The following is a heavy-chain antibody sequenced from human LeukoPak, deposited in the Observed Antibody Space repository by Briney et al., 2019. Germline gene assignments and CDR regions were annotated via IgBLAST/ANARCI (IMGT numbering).Heavy chain of an antibody. V-gene: IGHV3-74*01. Sequence: GGSLRLSCAASGFTFSSYWMHWARQAPGKGLVWVSRISSDGSSTSYADSVKGRFTISRDNAKNTLYLQMNSLRAEDTAVYYCARAAYYYDSSGYNEAFDIWGQGTMVTVSS. J-gene: IGHJ3*02. CDR1: GFTFSSYW. CDR2: ISSDGSST. CDR3: ARAAYYYDSSGYNEAFDI. D-gene: IGHD3-22*01.